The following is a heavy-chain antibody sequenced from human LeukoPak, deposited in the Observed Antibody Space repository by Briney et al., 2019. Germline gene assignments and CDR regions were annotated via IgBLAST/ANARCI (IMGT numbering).Heavy chain of an antibody. Sequence: GGSLRLSCAASGFTFDDYAMHWVRQAPGKGLEWVSGISWNSGSIGYADSVKGRFTISRDNAKNSLYLQMNSLRAEDTALYYCAKDIGPRWDSSPTDYWGQGTLVTVSS. CDR1: GFTFDDYA. J-gene: IGHJ4*02. V-gene: IGHV3-9*01. CDR3: AKDIGPRWDSSPTDY. D-gene: IGHD6-19*01. CDR2: ISWNSGSI.